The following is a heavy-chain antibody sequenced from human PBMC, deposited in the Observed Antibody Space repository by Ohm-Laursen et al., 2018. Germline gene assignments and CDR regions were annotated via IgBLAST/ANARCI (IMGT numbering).Heavy chain of an antibody. CDR2: IYHSGST. J-gene: IGHJ5*02. Sequence: TLSLTCAVSGYSISSGYYWGWIRQPPGKGLEWIGSIYHSGSTYYNPSLKSRVTISVDTSKNQFSLKLSSVTAADTAVYYCARAPQGWYDLWGQGTLVTVSS. V-gene: IGHV4-38-2*01. CDR1: GYSISSGYY. CDR3: ARAPQGWYDL.